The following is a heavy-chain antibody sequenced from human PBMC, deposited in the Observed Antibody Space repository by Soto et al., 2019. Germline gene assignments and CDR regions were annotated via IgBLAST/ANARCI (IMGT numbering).Heavy chain of an antibody. J-gene: IGHJ4*02. Sequence: GSLRLSCAASGFTFSSYAMSWVRQAPGKGLEWVSAISGSGGSTYYADSVKGRFTISRDNSKNTLYLQMNSLRAEDTAVYYCAKAPHYYDSSDKWVYFDYWGQGTLVTVSS. CDR3: AKAPHYYDSSDKWVYFDY. V-gene: IGHV3-23*01. D-gene: IGHD3-22*01. CDR1: GFTFSSYA. CDR2: ISGSGGST.